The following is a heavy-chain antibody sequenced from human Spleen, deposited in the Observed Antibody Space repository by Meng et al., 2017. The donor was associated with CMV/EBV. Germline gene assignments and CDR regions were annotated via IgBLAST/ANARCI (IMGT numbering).Heavy chain of an antibody. V-gene: IGHV3-30*02. Sequence: GESLKISCAASGFTFSNYAMHWVRQAPGKGLEWVAFLRYDGSDELYSDSVKGRFSISRDNSKNTLSLQMNSLRAEDSAVYYCAKDLTAITLILVSSRPTYGIDVWGQGTTVTVSS. CDR1: GFTFSNYA. J-gene: IGHJ6*02. CDR2: LRYDGSDE. D-gene: IGHD2-21*02. CDR3: AKDLTAITLILVSSRPTYGIDV.